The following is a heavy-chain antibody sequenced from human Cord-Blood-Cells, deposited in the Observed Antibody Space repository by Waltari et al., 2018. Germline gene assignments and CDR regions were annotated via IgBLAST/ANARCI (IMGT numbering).Heavy chain of an antibody. V-gene: IGHV1-2*02. CDR3: ARVGICSSTSCYFDY. Sequence: QVQLVRSGAAVKKPGASVKGSCKASGYNFTGCYMLWVRQAPGQGLEWMGWINPNSGGTNYAQKFQGRVTMTRDTSISTAYMELSRLRSDDTAVYYCARVGICSSTSCYFDYWGQGTLVTVSS. D-gene: IGHD2-2*01. J-gene: IGHJ4*02. CDR2: INPNSGGT. CDR1: GYNFTGCY.